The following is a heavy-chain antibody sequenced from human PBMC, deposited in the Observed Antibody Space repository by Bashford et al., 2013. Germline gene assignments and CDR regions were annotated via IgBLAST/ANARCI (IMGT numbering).Heavy chain of an antibody. CDR2: IWYDGSHK. J-gene: IGHJ4*02. CDR1: GFTLSDSG. Sequence: GSLRLSCEVSGFTLSDSGMHWVRQAPGKGLEWVAVIWYDGSHKFYADSVQGRFTISRDNAKNSLYLQMNSLRAEDTAVYYCARVRGVTGTYDYWGQGTLVTVSS. D-gene: IGHD1/OR15-1a*01. V-gene: IGHV3-33*01. CDR3: ARVRGVTGTYDY.